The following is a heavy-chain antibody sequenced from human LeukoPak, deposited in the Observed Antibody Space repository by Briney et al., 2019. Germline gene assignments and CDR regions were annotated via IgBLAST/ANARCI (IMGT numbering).Heavy chain of an antibody. J-gene: IGHJ4*01. CDR1: GFTFSSYW. CDR2: IKQDGSEK. D-gene: IGHD2-15*01. Sequence: GGSLRLSCAASGFTFSSYWMSWVRQAPGKGLEWVANIKQDGSEKYYVDSVKGRFTISRDNAKNSLYLQMNSLRAEDTAVYYCARRYCSGGSCYSYFDYGGQEPWSPSPQ. CDR3: ARRYCSGGSCYSYFDY. V-gene: IGHV3-7*01.